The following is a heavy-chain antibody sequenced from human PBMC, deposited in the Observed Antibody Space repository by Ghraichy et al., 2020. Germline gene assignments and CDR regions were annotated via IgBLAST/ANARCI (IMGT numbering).Heavy chain of an antibody. CDR1: GYTFTSYA. D-gene: IGHD2-2*01. J-gene: IGHJ6*02. CDR3: ARAEPLGYCSSTSCYYYYYGMDV. V-gene: IGHV1-3*01. Sequence: ASVKVSCKASGYTFTSYAMHWVRQAPGQRLEWMGWINAGNGNTKYSQKFQGRVTITRDTSASTAYMELSSLRSEDTAVYYCARAEPLGYCSSTSCYYYYYGMDVWGQGTTVTVSS. CDR2: INAGNGNT.